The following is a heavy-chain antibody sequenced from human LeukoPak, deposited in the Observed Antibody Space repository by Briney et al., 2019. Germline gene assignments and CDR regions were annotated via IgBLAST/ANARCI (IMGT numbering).Heavy chain of an antibody. CDR3: ARDGDNNYFY. CDR2: INPNSGGT. J-gene: IGHJ4*02. Sequence: ASVKVSCQASGYTFTGYHMHWVRQAPGQGLEWMGRINPNSGGTNYVQKFQGRVTMTRDTSISTAYMELSRLRSDDTAVYYCARDGDNNYFYWGQGTLVTVSS. V-gene: IGHV1-2*06. CDR1: GYTFTGYH. D-gene: IGHD4-11*01.